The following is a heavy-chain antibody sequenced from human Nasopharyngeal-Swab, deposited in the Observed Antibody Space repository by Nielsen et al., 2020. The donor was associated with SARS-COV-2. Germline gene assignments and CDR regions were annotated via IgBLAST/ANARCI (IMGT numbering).Heavy chain of an antibody. Sequence: GESLKISCAASGFTFSDYAMHWVRQVPDKGLEWVAVISYDGTNKFYPASVKGRFTISRDNFRNTLSLQMNSLRPEDTAVYYCAKDLRGPYFFWGQGTLVTVSS. V-gene: IGHV3-30*18. CDR3: AKDLRGPYFF. D-gene: IGHD2/OR15-2a*01. CDR1: GFTFSDYA. CDR2: ISYDGTNK. J-gene: IGHJ4*02.